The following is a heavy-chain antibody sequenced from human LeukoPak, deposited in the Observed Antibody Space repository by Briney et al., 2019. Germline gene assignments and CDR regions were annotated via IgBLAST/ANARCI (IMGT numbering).Heavy chain of an antibody. Sequence: ASVKVSCKASGYTFTGYYMHWVRQAPGQGLEWMGWINPNSGGTNYAQKFQGRVTMTGNTSISTAYMELSSLRSEDTAVYYCARVLRIAAAGTAFGYWGQGTLVTVSS. D-gene: IGHD6-13*01. CDR2: INPNSGGT. J-gene: IGHJ4*02. CDR1: GYTFTGYY. CDR3: ARVLRIAAAGTAFGY. V-gene: IGHV1-2*02.